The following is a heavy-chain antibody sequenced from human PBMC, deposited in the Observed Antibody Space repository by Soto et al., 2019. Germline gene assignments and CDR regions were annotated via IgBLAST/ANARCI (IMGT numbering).Heavy chain of an antibody. CDR1: VYTFTSYY. Sequence: ASVNVSCKASVYTFTSYYMHLVRQTHEQGLEWMGIINPSGGSTSYAQKFQGRVTMTRDTSTSTVYMELSSLRSEDTAVYYCARDGEGIVAAAGTGLPDYWVQGTLVTVSS. CDR3: ARDGEGIVAAAGTGLPDY. J-gene: IGHJ4*02. CDR2: INPSGGST. V-gene: IGHV1-46*03. D-gene: IGHD6-13*01.